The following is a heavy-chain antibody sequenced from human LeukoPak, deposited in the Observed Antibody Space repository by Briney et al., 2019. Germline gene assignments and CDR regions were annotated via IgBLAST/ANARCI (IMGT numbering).Heavy chain of an antibody. V-gene: IGHV3-69-1*02. Sequence: GESLRLSCAASGFTFSNYWMNWVRQAPGKGLEWVSYISSSSTIYYADSVKGRFTISRDNAENSLYLQMNSLRAEDTAVYYCASLGDYYDSSGYYAGNDYWGQGTLVTVSS. CDR3: ASLGDYYDSSGYYAGNDY. CDR1: GFTFSNYW. J-gene: IGHJ4*02. D-gene: IGHD3-22*01. CDR2: ISSSSTI.